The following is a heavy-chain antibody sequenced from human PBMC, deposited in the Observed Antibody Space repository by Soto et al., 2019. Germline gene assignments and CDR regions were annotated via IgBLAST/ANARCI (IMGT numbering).Heavy chain of an antibody. CDR3: AKGGYPNPPHYYGKDV. CDR1: GFTFSSYG. Sequence: PGGSLRLSCAASGFTFSSYGMHRVRQAPGKGLEWVAVISYDGSNKYYADSVKGRFTISRDNSKNTLYLQMNSLRAEDTAVYYCAKGGYPNPPHYYGKDVWGQGTTVTVSS. J-gene: IGHJ6*02. D-gene: IGHD5-12*01. V-gene: IGHV3-30*18. CDR2: ISYDGSNK.